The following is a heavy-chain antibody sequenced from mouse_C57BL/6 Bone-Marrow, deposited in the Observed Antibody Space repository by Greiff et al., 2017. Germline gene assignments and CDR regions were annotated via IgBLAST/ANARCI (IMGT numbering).Heavy chain of an antibody. V-gene: IGHV5-6*02. CDR3: ARLTTVVDAMDY. J-gene: IGHJ4*01. CDR2: ISSGGSYT. D-gene: IGHD1-1*01. CDR1: GSTFSSYG. Sequence: DVKLVESGGDLVKPGGSLKLSCAASGSTFSSYGMSWVRQTPDKRLEWVATISSGGSYTYYPDSVKGRFTISRDNAKNTLYLQMSSQKSEDTAMYYCARLTTVVDAMDYWGQGTSVTVSS.